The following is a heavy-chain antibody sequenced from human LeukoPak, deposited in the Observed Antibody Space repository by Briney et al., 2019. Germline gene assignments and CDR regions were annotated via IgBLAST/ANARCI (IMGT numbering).Heavy chain of an antibody. CDR1: GYTFTDYA. J-gene: IGHJ4*02. V-gene: IGHV1-3*02. Sequence: ASVKVSCKASGYTFTDYALHWVRQAPGQSLEWMGWSTTGRGETRYSQEFQRRITFTRDTSASTVYMDLSDLRSEDTAVYYCARGGKQWRGGNYFDSWGQGTLVAVSS. CDR3: ARGGKQWRGGNYFDS. CDR2: STTGRGET. D-gene: IGHD6-19*01.